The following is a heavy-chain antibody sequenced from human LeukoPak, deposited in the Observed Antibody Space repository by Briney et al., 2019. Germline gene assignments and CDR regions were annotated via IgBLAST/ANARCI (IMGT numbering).Heavy chain of an antibody. CDR2: ISGYNGHT. CDR3: ARVESWEHSGSSQDAFDI. V-gene: IGHV1-18*01. Sequence: GASVKVSCKASGYTYTNYGISWVRQAPGQGLEWMGWISGYNGHTNYAQKLQGRVTMTTHTSTSTAYMELRSLRSEDTAVYYCARVESWEHSGSSQDAFDIWGQGTMVTVSS. CDR1: GYTYTNYG. J-gene: IGHJ3*02. D-gene: IGHD1-26*01.